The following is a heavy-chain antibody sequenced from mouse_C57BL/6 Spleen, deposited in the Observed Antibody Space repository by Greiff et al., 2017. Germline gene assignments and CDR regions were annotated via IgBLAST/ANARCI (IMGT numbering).Heavy chain of an antibody. V-gene: IGHV1-80*01. J-gene: IGHJ4*01. CDR2: IYPGDGDT. CDR1: GYAFSSYW. CDR3: ARFAGSTYYAMDY. Sequence: QVQLQQSGAELVKPGASVKISCKASGYAFSSYWMNWVQQRPGKGLEWIGQIYPGDGDTNYNGKFKGQATLTADKSSSTAYMQLSILTSEDSAVYFCARFAGSTYYAMDYWGQGTSVTVSS. D-gene: IGHD1-1*01.